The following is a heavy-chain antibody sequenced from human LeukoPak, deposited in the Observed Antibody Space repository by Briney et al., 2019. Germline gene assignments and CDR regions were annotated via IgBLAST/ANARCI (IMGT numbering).Heavy chain of an antibody. V-gene: IGHV4-31*03. CDR2: IYYSGST. CDR1: GGSISRDSYY. D-gene: IGHD3-10*01. Sequence: SETLSLTCRVSGGSISRDSYYWVWIRQPPGKGLEWIGYIYYSGSTYYNPSLKSRVTISVDTSKNQFSLKLSSVTAADTAVYYCARDRFGEFPTYNWFDPWGQGTLVTVSS. J-gene: IGHJ5*02. CDR3: ARDRFGEFPTYNWFDP.